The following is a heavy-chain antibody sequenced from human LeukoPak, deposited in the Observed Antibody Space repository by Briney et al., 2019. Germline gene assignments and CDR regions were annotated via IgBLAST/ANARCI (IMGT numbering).Heavy chain of an antibody. J-gene: IGHJ4*02. V-gene: IGHV4-34*01. Sequence: SETLSLTCAVYGGSFSGYYWSWIRQPPGKGLEWIGEINHSGSTNYNPSLKSRVTTSVDTSKNQFSLKPSSVTAADTAVYYCARVPNPYYYDSSGYLDYWGQGTLVTVSS. CDR2: INHSGST. CDR1: GGSFSGYY. CDR3: ARVPNPYYYDSSGYLDY. D-gene: IGHD3-22*01.